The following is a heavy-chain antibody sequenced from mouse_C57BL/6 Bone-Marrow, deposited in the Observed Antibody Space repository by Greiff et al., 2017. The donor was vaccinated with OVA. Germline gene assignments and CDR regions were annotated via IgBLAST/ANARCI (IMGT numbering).Heavy chain of an antibody. Sequence: VQLQQSGPGLVQPSQSLSITCTVSGFSLTSYGVHWVRQSPGKGLEWLGVIWRGGSTDYNAAFMSRLSITKDNSSSQIFFKMNSLQAYDTAIYYCAAHDYDNYAMDYWGQGTSVTVSS. D-gene: IGHD2-4*01. J-gene: IGHJ4*01. V-gene: IGHV2-5*01. CDR3: AAHDYDNYAMDY. CDR2: IWRGGST. CDR1: GFSLTSYG.